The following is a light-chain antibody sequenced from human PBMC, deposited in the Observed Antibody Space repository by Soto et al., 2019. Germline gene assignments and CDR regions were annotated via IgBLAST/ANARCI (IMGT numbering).Light chain of an antibody. CDR1: QSVSSSY. V-gene: IGKV3-20*01. CDR2: GAS. CDR3: QLYGTSPRLT. Sequence: EIVLTQSPGTLSLSPGDTATLSCRASQSVSSSYLAWYQQKPGQAPRLLLFGASSRATGIPDRFSGSGYGTEFTLTISRLDPEDFAVYYCQLYGTSPRLTFGGGTKVE. J-gene: IGKJ4*01.